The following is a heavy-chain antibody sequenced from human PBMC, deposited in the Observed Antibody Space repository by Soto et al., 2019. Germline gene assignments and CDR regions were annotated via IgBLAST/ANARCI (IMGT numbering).Heavy chain of an antibody. CDR3: AKDGGPIFGVVIGNYYGMDG. V-gene: IGHV3-30*18. CDR1: GFTFSSYG. Sequence: QVQLVESGGGVVQPGRSLRLSCAASGFTFSSYGMHWVRQAPGKGLGWVAVISYDGSNKYYADSVKGRFTISRDNSKNTLYLQMNSLRAEDTAVYYCAKDGGPIFGVVIGNYYGMDGWGQGTTVTVSS. J-gene: IGHJ6*02. D-gene: IGHD3-3*01. CDR2: ISYDGSNK.